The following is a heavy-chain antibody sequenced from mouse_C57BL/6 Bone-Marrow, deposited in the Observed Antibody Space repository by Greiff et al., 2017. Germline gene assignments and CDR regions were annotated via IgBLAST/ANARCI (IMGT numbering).Heavy chain of an antibody. V-gene: IGHV2-6-1*01. Sequence: VQRVESGPGLVAPSQSLSITCTVSGFSLTSYGVHWVRQPPGKGLEWLVVIWSDGSTTYNSALKSSLSISKDNSKSQVFLKMNSLQTDDTAMYYCARQGDYDDYYYAMDYWGQGTSVTVSS. D-gene: IGHD2-4*01. CDR3: ARQGDYDDYYYAMDY. CDR1: GFSLTSYG. J-gene: IGHJ4*01. CDR2: IWSDGST.